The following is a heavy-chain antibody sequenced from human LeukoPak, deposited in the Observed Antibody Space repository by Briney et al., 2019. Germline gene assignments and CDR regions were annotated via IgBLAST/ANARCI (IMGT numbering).Heavy chain of an antibody. D-gene: IGHD3-10*02. V-gene: IGHV3-48*03. J-gene: IGHJ6*04. CDR2: ISSSGSTI. CDR1: GFTFSSYE. Sequence: GGSLRLFCAASGFTFSSYEMNWVRQAPGKGLEWVSYISSSGSTIFYADSVKGRFTISRDNAKSSLYLQMNSLRAEDTAVYYCAELGITMIGVVWGKGTTVTISS. CDR3: AELGITMIGVV.